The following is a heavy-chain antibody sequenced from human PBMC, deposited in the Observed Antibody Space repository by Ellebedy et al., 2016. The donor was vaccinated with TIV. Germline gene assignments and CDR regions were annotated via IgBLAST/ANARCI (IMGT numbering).Heavy chain of an antibody. V-gene: IGHV1-8*01. Sequence: AASVKVSCKASGYTFTNYDINWVRQATGQGPEWMGWMSPNRGETGYSQKFQGRVTLTRDTSINTAYMELSGLTSEDTAVYYCGRGIIEGIDYWGQGTLVTVSS. CDR2: MSPNRGET. CDR1: GYTFTNYD. J-gene: IGHJ4*02. D-gene: IGHD2/OR15-2a*01. CDR3: GRGIIEGIDY.